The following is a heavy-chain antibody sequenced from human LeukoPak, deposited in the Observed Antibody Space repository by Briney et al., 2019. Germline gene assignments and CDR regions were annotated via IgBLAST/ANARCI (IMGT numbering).Heavy chain of an antibody. D-gene: IGHD3-3*01. Sequence: PSETLSLTCTVSGGSISSGSHHWGWFRQSPGKGLEWIGSLYYSRTTYYNPSLNSRVTISVVTSKNQFPLQLSSVTAADTAVYYCARHDGRGGNTMGVLDSWGQGSLVTVSS. CDR1: GGSISSGSHH. V-gene: IGHV4-39*01. CDR2: LYYSRTT. CDR3: ARHDGRGGNTMGVLDS. J-gene: IGHJ4*02.